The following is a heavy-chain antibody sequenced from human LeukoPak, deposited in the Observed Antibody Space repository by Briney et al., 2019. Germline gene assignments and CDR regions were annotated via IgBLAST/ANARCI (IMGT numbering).Heavy chain of an antibody. CDR1: GFSFRTFW. V-gene: IGHV3-20*04. D-gene: IGHD6-19*01. Sequence: GGSLRLSCAASGFSFRTFWMHWLRQAPGKGLEWVSGINWNGGRTGYADSVKGRFTISRDNAKNSLYLQMNSLRAEDTALYYCARDSGYSSGWFGDVWGKGTTVTVSS. J-gene: IGHJ6*04. CDR2: INWNGGRT. CDR3: ARDSGYSSGWFGDV.